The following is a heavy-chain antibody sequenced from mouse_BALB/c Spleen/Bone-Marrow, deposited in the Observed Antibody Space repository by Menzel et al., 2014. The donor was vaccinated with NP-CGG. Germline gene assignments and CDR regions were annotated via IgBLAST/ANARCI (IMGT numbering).Heavy chain of an antibody. CDR2: ISSGGSYT. CDR3: TREDTNWDFDY. V-gene: IGHV5-6-4*01. CDR1: GFTFSSYT. J-gene: IGHJ2*01. D-gene: IGHD4-1*01. Sequence: VQLKESGGGLVKPGGSLKLSCAASGFTFSSYTMSWVRQTSEKRLEWVATISSGGSYTYYPGSVKGRFTISRDNAKNPLYLQMSSLESEDTAMYYCTREDTNWDFDYWGQGTTLTGSS.